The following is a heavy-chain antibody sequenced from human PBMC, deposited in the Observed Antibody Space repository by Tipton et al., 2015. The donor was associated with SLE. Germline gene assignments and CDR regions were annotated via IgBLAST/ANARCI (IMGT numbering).Heavy chain of an antibody. V-gene: IGHV4-34*01. J-gene: IGHJ4*02. CDR1: GGSFSGYY. CDR2: INHSGST. CDR3: ARGKYFDY. Sequence: TLSLTCAVYGGSFSGYYWSWIRQPPGKGLEWIGEINHSGSTNHNPSLKSRVTISVDTSKNQFSLKLTSVTAADTAVYYCARGKYFDYWGQGTLVTVSS.